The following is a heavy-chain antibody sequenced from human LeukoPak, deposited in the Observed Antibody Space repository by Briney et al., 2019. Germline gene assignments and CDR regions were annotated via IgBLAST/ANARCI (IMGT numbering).Heavy chain of an antibody. V-gene: IGHV4-34*01. CDR1: GGSFSGYY. CDR2: INHSGST. CDR3: ARGNYGDSYSFFDY. Sequence: SETLSLTCAVYGGSFSGYYWSWIRQPPGKGLEWIGEINHSGSTNYNPSLKSRVTISVDTSKNQFSLKLSSVTAADTAVYYCARGNYGDSYSFFDYWGQGTLVTVSS. J-gene: IGHJ4*02. D-gene: IGHD4-17*01.